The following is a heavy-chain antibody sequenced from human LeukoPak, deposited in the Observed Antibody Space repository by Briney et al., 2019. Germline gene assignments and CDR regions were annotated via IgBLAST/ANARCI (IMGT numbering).Heavy chain of an antibody. V-gene: IGHV4-38-2*01. D-gene: IGHD6-13*01. J-gene: IGHJ4*02. CDR2: IYHSGST. Sequence: KPSETLSLTCAVSGYSISSGYSWGWVRPPPGNGLEWIGSIYHSGSTYYNPSLKSRVTISVDTSKNQFSLKLSSVTAADTAVYYCARRLAGTEDYWGQGTLVTVSS. CDR1: GYSISSGYS. CDR3: ARRLAGTEDY.